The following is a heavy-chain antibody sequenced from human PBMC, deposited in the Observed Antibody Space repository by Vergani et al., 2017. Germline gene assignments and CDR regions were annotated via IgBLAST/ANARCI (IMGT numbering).Heavy chain of an antibody. Sequence: QVQLQEWGAGLLKTSETLSLTCGVSGGSFSDYYWSWIPQAPGMGLEWIGEVNHGGSTNYNPSLKSRVSISVDTSKNQFSLQLTSVTAADSALYFCASIARAPTRRNPPPDYWGQGILVTVSS. V-gene: IGHV4-34*01. D-gene: IGHD3-16*02. J-gene: IGHJ4*02. CDR3: ASIARAPTRRNPPPDY. CDR2: VNHGGST. CDR1: GGSFSDYY.